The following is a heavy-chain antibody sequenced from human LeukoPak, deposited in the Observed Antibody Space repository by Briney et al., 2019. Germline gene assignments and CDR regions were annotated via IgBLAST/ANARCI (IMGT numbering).Heavy chain of an antibody. CDR2: IGTAGDT. V-gene: IGHV3-13*01. D-gene: IGHD6-13*01. Sequence: GGSLRLSCAASGFTFRSYDMHWVRQATGKGLEWVSAIGTAGDTYYPGSVKGRFTISRENAKNSLYLQMNSLRAGDTAVYYCARDRNSSSWYSYYYYYYMDVWGKGTTVTISS. CDR3: ARDRNSSSWYSYYYYYYMDV. CDR1: GFTFRSYD. J-gene: IGHJ6*03.